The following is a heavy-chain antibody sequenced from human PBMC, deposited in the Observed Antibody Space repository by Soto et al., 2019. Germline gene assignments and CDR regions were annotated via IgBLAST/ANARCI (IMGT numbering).Heavy chain of an antibody. CDR1: GFTFSAYA. D-gene: IGHD5-12*01. V-gene: IGHV3-23*01. CDR2: INDGGGAT. CDR3: AKGSASGRPYYFDF. J-gene: IGHJ4*02. Sequence: GGSLRLSCAASGFTFSAYAMSWVRQAPGKGLEWVSAINDGGGATYYADSVKGRFTISRDNSRNTLYLQMNSLRAEDMAVYYCAKGSASGRPYYFDFWGQGTLVTVSS.